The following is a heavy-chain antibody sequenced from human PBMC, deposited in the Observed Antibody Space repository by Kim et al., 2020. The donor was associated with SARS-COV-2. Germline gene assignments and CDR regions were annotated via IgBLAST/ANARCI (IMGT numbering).Heavy chain of an antibody. Sequence: DSVKGRFTISRDNSKNTLYLQMSSLRAEDTAVYYCVKHEVTTFGYYGMDVWGQGTTVTVSS. D-gene: IGHD3-16*01. CDR3: VKHEVTTFGYYGMDV. J-gene: IGHJ6*02. V-gene: IGHV3-64D*06.